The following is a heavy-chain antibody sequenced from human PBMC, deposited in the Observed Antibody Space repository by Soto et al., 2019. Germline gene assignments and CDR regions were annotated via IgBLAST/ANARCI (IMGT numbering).Heavy chain of an antibody. CDR3: ARQGGDYLPYDY. CDR1: VYSFPNYW. J-gene: IGHJ4*02. D-gene: IGHD4-17*01. CDR2: IFPADSDT. V-gene: IGHV5-51*01. Sequence: GESLKISCKTSVYSFPNYWIAWVRQMPGKGLEWMGIIFPADSDTRYSPSFQGQVTISADRSIDTAYLQWSSLKASDTAMYYCARQGGDYLPYDYWGQGTLVTVSS.